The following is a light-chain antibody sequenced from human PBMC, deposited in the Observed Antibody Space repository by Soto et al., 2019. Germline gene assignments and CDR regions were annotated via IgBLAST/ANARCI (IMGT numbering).Light chain of an antibody. V-gene: IGLV7-46*01. J-gene: IGLJ1*01. Sequence: AVVTQEPSLTLSPGGTVTPTCGSSTGAVTSGHYPYWFQQKPGQAPRTLIYDTSNKHSWTPARFSGSLLGGKAALTLSGAQPEDEAEYYCLLSYSGALYVFGTGTKV. CDR2: DTS. CDR1: TGAVTSGHY. CDR3: LLSYSGALYV.